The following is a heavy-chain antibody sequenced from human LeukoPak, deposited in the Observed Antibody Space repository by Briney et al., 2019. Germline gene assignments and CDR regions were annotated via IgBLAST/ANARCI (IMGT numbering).Heavy chain of an antibody. CDR1: GFMFSGYW. J-gene: IGHJ6*03. V-gene: IGHV3-74*01. CDR2: IDNDGNGI. D-gene: IGHD3-3*01. CDR3: AAGGGWDPSFGVVTHIDA. Sequence: LAGGSLRLSCAASGFMFSGYWMHWVRQGPEKGLELVSRIDNDGNGIIYADSVKGRFTTSRDNAKNTLYLQMNSLRVEDTAVYYCAAGGGWDPSFGVVTHIDAWGKGTTVVVS.